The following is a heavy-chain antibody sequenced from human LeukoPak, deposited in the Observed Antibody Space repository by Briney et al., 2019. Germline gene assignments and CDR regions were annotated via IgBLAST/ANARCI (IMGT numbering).Heavy chain of an antibody. V-gene: IGHV3-23*01. Sequence: GGSLRLSCAASGFTFSSYAMSWVRQAPGKGLEWVSAISGSGGSTYYADSVKGRFTISRDNSKNTLYLQMNSLRAEDTAVYYCASTGEGLRYGYGFGFDYWGQGTLVTVSS. D-gene: IGHD5-18*01. CDR2: ISGSGGST. J-gene: IGHJ4*02. CDR1: GFTFSSYA. CDR3: ASTGEGLRYGYGFGFDY.